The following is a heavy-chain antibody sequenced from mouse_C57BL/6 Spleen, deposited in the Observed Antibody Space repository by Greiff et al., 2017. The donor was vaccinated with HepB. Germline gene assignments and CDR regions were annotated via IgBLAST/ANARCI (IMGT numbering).Heavy chain of an antibody. V-gene: IGHV1-55*01. CDR1: GYTFTSYW. J-gene: IGHJ1*03. CDR2: IYPGSGST. Sequence: QVQLQQPGAELVKPGASVKMSCKASGYTFTSYWITWVKQRPGQGLEWIGDIYPGSGSTNYNEKFKSKATLTVDTSSSTAYMQLSSLTSEDSAVYYCARDLYGSSYDWYFDVWGTGTTVTVSS. D-gene: IGHD1-1*01. CDR3: ARDLYGSSYDWYFDV.